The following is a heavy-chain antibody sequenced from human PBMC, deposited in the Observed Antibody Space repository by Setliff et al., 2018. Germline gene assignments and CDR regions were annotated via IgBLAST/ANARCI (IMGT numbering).Heavy chain of an antibody. J-gene: IGHJ4*02. CDR1: GFTFSSYS. Sequence: GGSLRLSCAASGFTFSSYSMNWVRQAPGKGLEWVSYISRGGNTIYYADSVKGRFTISRDNAKNSLYLQMNSLRAEDTAVYYCARDFGSHFFDYWGQGTLVTVSS. V-gene: IGHV3-48*04. D-gene: IGHD3-16*01. CDR3: ARDFGSHFFDY. CDR2: ISRGGNTI.